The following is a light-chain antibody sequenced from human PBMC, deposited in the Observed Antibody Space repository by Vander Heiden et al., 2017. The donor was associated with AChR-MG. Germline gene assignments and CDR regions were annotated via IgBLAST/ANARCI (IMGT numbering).Light chain of an antibody. J-gene: IGKJ1*01. CDR2: GAS. CDR1: QSVGSN. V-gene: IGKV3-15*01. Sequence: EIVMTQSPATLSVSPGERVTLSCRASQSVGSNLAWYQQKPGQAPRLLIFGASTRAMGIPARFSGSGSGTGFTLTISSLQSEDFALYYCQEYNNWTFGQGTKVEN. CDR3: QEYNNWT.